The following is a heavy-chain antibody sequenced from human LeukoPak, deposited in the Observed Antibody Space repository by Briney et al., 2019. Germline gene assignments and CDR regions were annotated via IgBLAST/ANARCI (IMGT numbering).Heavy chain of an antibody. Sequence: PGGSLRLSCAASGFTFSSYAMSWVRQAPGKGLEWVSAISGSGGSTYYADSVKGRFTISRDNSKNTLYLQMNSLRAEDTAVYYCARDCRYPLHLRFLEWLLAPFDYWGQGTLVSVSS. CDR3: ARDCRYPLHLRFLEWLLAPFDY. CDR2: ISGSGGST. CDR1: GFTFSSYA. V-gene: IGHV3-23*01. J-gene: IGHJ4*02. D-gene: IGHD3-3*01.